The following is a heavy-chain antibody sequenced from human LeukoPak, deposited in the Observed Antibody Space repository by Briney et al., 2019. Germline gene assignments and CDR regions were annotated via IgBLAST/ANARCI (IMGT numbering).Heavy chain of an antibody. J-gene: IGHJ4*02. CDR3: ARRPYSSSWYYFDY. V-gene: IGHV4-39*01. CDR1: GGSISSSSYY. CDR2: IYYSGST. D-gene: IGHD6-13*01. Sequence: PSETLSLTCTVSGGSISSSSYYWGWIRQPPGKGLEWIGSIYYSGSTYYNPSLKSRVTISVDTSKNQFSLKLSSVTAADTAVYYCARRPYSSSWYYFDYWGQGTLVTVSS.